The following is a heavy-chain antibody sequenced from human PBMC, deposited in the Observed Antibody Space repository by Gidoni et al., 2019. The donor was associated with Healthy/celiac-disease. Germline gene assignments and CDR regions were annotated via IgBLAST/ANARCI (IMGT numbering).Heavy chain of an antibody. J-gene: IGHJ3*02. CDR1: GGTFSSYT. D-gene: IGHD5-18*01. CDR2: IIPILGIA. V-gene: IGHV1-69*08. Sequence: QVQLVQSGAEVKKPGSSVKVSCKASGGTFSSYTIRWVRQAPGQGLEWMGRIIPILGIANYAQKFQGRVTITADKSTSTAYMELSSLRSEDTAVYYCARDGYSYGPDAFDIWGQGTMVTVSS. CDR3: ARDGYSYGPDAFDI.